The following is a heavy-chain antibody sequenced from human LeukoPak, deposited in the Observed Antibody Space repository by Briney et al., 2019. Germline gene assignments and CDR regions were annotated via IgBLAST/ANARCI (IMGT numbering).Heavy chain of an antibody. CDR3: ARAGYSGCDAYYFDY. Sequence: GASVKVSCKASGYTFTGYYMHWVRQAPGQGLEWMGWINPNSGGTNYAQKFQGRVTMTRDTSISTAYMELSRLRSDDTAVYYCARAGYSGCDAYYFDYWGQGTLVTVSS. CDR1: GYTFTGYY. V-gene: IGHV1-2*02. D-gene: IGHD5-12*01. J-gene: IGHJ4*02. CDR2: INPNSGGT.